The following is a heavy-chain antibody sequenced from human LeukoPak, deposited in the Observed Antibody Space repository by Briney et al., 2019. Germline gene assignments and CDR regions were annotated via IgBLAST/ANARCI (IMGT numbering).Heavy chain of an antibody. D-gene: IGHD6-13*01. Sequence: PWGSLRLSCGVSGFTFSNYAMSWVRQAPGKGLEWVSGISGSGGSTYYTDSMKGRFTISRDNSKNTLYLQMNSLRADDTAVYFCARAGQQLVPYYFNYWGQGILVTVSS. J-gene: IGHJ4*02. CDR3: ARAGQQLVPYYFNY. CDR2: ISGSGGST. CDR1: GFTFSNYA. V-gene: IGHV3-23*01.